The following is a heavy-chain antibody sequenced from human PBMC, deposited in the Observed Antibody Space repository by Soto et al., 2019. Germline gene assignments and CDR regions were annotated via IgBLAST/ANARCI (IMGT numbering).Heavy chain of an antibody. CDR3: ARDLVPAAISFYGMDV. V-gene: IGHV1-2*02. D-gene: IGHD2-2*01. CDR2: INPNSGAT. CDR1: TFTDYY. Sequence: TFTDYYIHWVRQAPGQGLEWMGWINPNSGATNYAQKFQGRVTMTRDTSISTAYMELSRLRSDDTAVYYCARDLVPAAISFYGMDVWGQGTTVTVSS. J-gene: IGHJ6*02.